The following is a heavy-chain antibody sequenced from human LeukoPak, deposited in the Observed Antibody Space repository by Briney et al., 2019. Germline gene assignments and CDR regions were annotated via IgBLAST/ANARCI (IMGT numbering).Heavy chain of an antibody. CDR2: IYYSGST. V-gene: IGHV4-59*01. Sequence: SETLSLTCTVSGGSISSYYWSWIRQPPGKGLEWIGYIYYSGSTNYNPSPKSRVTISVDTSKNQFSLKLSSVTAADTAVYYCARDGDDYGDQFDYWGQGTLVTVSS. CDR3: ARDGDDYGDQFDY. J-gene: IGHJ4*02. D-gene: IGHD4-17*01. CDR1: GGSISSYY.